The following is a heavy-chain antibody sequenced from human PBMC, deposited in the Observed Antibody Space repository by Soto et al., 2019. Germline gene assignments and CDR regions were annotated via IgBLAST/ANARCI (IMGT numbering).Heavy chain of an antibody. D-gene: IGHD5-18*01. Sequence: GGSLRLSCAASGVTFSRSWMHRVRQVPGQRLLWMSRIHSDGSGRSYADAVKGRFTLTRDNAKNTLDLQMNSLSAEDTAVYYCARGRYGQYFYYGMHVWGQGTTVTVSS. CDR3: ARGRYGQYFYYGMHV. V-gene: IGHV3-74*01. J-gene: IGHJ6*02. CDR1: GVTFSRSW. CDR2: IHSDGSGR.